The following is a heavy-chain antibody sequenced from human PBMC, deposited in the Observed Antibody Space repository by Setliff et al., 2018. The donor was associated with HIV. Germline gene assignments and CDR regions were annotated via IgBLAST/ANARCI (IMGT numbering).Heavy chain of an antibody. Sequence: SSETLSLTCTVSGGSISSYYWSWIRQPPGKRLEWIGYIYYTGSTRSNPPLRSRVTISLDTSNNQFSLKLTSVTAADTAMYYCASFFVTTVTNQDYWGQGTPVTVPQ. CDR1: GGSISSYY. CDR2: IYYTGST. CDR3: ASFFVTTVTNQDY. J-gene: IGHJ4*02. V-gene: IGHV4-59*12. D-gene: IGHD4-17*01.